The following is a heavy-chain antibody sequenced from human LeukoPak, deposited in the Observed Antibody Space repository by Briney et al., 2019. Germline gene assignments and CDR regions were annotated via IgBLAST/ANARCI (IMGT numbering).Heavy chain of an antibody. CDR1: GFTFSSYS. D-gene: IGHD4-17*01. J-gene: IGHJ3*02. CDR3: ARVSTVIDAFDI. CDR2: ISSSSSYI. Sequence: GGSLRLSCAASGFTFSSYSMNWVRQAPGKGLEWVSSISSSSSYIYYADSVKGRFTYSRDNAKNSLYLQMNSLRAEDTAVYYCARVSTVIDAFDIWGQGTMVTVSS. V-gene: IGHV3-21*01.